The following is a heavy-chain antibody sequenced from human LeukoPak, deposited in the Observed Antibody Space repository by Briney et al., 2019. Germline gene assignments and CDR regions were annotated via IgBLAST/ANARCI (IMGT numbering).Heavy chain of an antibody. D-gene: IGHD3-22*01. CDR3: TRGSLGYVSSGNSPHSYY. J-gene: IGHJ4*01. V-gene: IGHV3-49*04. CDR2: IRSKAYGGTT. CDR1: GFTFGDYA. Sequence: SLRLSCTASGFTFGDYAMSWVRQAPGKGLEWVGFIRSKAYGGTTEYAASVKGRFTISRDDSKSIAYLQMNSLRIEDTAVYSCTRGSLGYVSSGNSPHSYYWGHGTLVTVSS.